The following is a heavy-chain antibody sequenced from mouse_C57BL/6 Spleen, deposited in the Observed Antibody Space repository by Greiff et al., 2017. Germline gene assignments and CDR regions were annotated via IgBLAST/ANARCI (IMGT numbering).Heavy chain of an antibody. CDR1: GFTFTDYY. J-gene: IGHJ2*01. Sequence: EVKLVESGGGLVQPGGSLSLSCAASGFTFTDYYMSWVRQPPGKALEWLGFISHKASGYTTEYSASVKGRFTISRYDSQSILYLQMHALRAEDSSTYSCARSLSTMFSYFGYWGQGTTLTVSS. CDR3: ARSLSTMFSYFGY. V-gene: IGHV7-3*01. CDR2: ISHKASGYTT. D-gene: IGHD2-2*01.